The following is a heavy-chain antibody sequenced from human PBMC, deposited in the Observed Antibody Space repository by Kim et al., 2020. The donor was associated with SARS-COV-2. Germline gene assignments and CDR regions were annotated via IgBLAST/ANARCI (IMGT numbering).Heavy chain of an antibody. V-gene: IGHV3-7*01. Sequence: GGSLRLSCVVSGFTFRTYWMSWVRQAPGKGLECVANIAADGGEKYFGESVKGRFTISRDNAKNSLYLQMNSLRAEDTAVYYCARHLHETSPQDYWGQGTLVTVSS. CDR1: GFTFRTYW. CDR2: IAADGGEK. CDR3: ARHLHETSPQDY. J-gene: IGHJ4*02. D-gene: IGHD2-2*01.